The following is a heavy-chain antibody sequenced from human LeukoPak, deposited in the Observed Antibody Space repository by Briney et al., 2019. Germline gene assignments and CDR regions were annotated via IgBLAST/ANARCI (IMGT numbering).Heavy chain of an antibody. CDR1: GGSLSHHY. CDR3: ARDFGIGGSYYYFDY. J-gene: IGHJ4*02. CDR2: LSSSGNS. V-gene: IGHV4-4*07. D-gene: IGHD1-26*01. Sequence: SETLSLTCSVSGGSLSHHYWGWIRQPAGKGLERIGRLSSSGNSNYNPSFKSRVTMSVETSKNQFSLKLRSLTAADTAVYYCARDFGIGGSYYYFDYWGQGTLVTVSS.